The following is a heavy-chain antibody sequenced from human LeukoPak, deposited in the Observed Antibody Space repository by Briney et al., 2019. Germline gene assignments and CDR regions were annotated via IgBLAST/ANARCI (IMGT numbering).Heavy chain of an antibody. Sequence: PSETLSLTCAVSGGSISSSNWWSWVRQPPGKGLEWIGEIYHSGSTNYNPSLKSRVTISVDKSKNQFSLKLSSVTAADTAVYYCARRGPPRTMLRGVKSGWFDPWGQGTLVTVSS. CDR2: IYHSGST. CDR3: ARRGPPRTMLRGVKSGWFDP. D-gene: IGHD3-10*01. J-gene: IGHJ5*02. CDR1: GGSISSSNW. V-gene: IGHV4-4*02.